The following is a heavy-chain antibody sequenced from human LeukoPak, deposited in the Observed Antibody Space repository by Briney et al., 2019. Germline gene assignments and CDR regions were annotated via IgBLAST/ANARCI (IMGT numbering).Heavy chain of an antibody. CDR3: ARGQTTVVTPFDY. CDR2: RHYRGTT. Sequence: SETLSLTCTVSGASISSYYWSWIRQPPGKGLEWIASRHYRGTTNYNPSLESRVTISVDTSKNQFSLKLSSVTAADTAVYYCARGQTTVVTPFDYWGQGTLVTVSS. D-gene: IGHD4-23*01. V-gene: IGHV4-59*01. CDR1: GASISSYY. J-gene: IGHJ4*02.